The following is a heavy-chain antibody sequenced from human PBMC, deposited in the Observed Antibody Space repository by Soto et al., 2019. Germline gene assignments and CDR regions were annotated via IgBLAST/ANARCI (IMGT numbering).Heavy chain of an antibody. D-gene: IGHD6-6*01. V-gene: IGHV3-30*18. Sequence: QVQLVESGGGVVQPGRSLRLSCAASGFTFSSYGMHWVRQAPGKGLEWVAVISYDGSNKYYADSVKGRFTISRDNSKNTLYLQMNSRRAEDTAVYYCAKTSPQWQYSSSGYFDYWGQGTLVTVSS. J-gene: IGHJ4*02. CDR2: ISYDGSNK. CDR3: AKTSPQWQYSSSGYFDY. CDR1: GFTFSSYG.